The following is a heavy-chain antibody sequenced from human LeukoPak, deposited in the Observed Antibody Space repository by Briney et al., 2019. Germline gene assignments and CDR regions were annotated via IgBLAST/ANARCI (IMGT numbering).Heavy chain of an antibody. D-gene: IGHD3-10*01. CDR2: IIPILGIA. CDR3: ARDPGRWFGELFFDY. J-gene: IGHJ4*02. Sequence: ASVKVSCKASGGTFSSYAISWVRQAPGQGLEGMGRIIPILGIANYAQKFQGRVTITADKSTTTAYMDLSSLRSEDTAVYYCARDPGRWFGELFFDYWGQGTLVTVSS. V-gene: IGHV1-69*04. CDR1: GGTFSSYA.